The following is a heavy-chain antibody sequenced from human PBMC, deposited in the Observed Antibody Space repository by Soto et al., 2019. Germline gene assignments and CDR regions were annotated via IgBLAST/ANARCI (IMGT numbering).Heavy chain of an antibody. CDR3: ARDHRGYRGYDWGLYNWFDP. D-gene: IGHD5-12*01. J-gene: IGHJ5*02. CDR1: GDSVSSNSAA. CDR2: TYYRSKWYN. V-gene: IGHV6-1*01. Sequence: PSPTLSLPCAISGDSVSSNSAAWNWIRKSPSRGLEWLGRTYYRSKWYNDYAVSVKSRLTIHPATSKNQFSLQLNYVTPEAPAVYYCARDHRGYRGYDWGLYNWFDPWGQGTRGTVS.